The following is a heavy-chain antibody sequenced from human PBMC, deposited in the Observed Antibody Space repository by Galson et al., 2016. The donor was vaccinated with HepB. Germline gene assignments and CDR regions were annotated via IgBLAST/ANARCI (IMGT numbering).Heavy chain of an antibody. J-gene: IGHJ4*02. V-gene: IGHV3-11*06. D-gene: IGHD2-15*01. CDR2: ISRSSSYT. CDR1: AFAFSDYY. Sequence: SLRLSCAASAFAFSDYYMSWIRQAPGKGLEWVSYISRSSSYTNYADSVKGRFTISRDNAKNSLYLQMNSLRAEDTAVYYCARDNTGSHGSGFDYWGQGTLVTVSS. CDR3: ARDNTGSHGSGFDY.